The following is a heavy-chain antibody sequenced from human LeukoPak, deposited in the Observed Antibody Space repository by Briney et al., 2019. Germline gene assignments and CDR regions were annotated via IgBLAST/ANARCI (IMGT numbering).Heavy chain of an antibody. D-gene: IGHD6-19*01. Sequence: PGGSLRLSCTASGFTFSGYSMNWIRQAPGKGLEWVSSFGTRSTSVYHAGSVKGRFAISRDNAKNSLYLQMNSLRAEDTAIYYCAKFRADSSGWPFDYWGHGTLVTVSS. V-gene: IGHV3-21*04. CDR2: FGTRSTSV. CDR1: GFTFSGYS. J-gene: IGHJ4*01. CDR3: AKFRADSSGWPFDY.